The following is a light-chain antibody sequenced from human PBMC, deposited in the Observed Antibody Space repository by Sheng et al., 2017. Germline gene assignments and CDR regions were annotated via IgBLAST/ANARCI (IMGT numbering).Light chain of an antibody. J-gene: IGLJ1*01. CDR3: QSADGTGSYRV. CDR2: KDT. Sequence: SYELTQSPSVSVSPGQTATITCSGDALPKQYAYWYQKKPGQAPLLVIHKDTERASGIPERFSGSTSGTTVTLTITGVQSEDEADYYCQSADGTGSYRVFGSGTDSHRP. V-gene: IGLV3-25*03. CDR1: ALPKQY.